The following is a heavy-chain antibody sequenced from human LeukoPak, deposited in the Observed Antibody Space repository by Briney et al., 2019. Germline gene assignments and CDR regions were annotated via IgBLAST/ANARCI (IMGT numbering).Heavy chain of an antibody. CDR2: IRSKAYGGTI. J-gene: IGHJ4*02. CDR1: GFTFGDYG. D-gene: IGHD5-24*01. V-gene: IGHV3-49*03. Sequence: GRSLRLSCTASGFTFGDYGMSWFRQAPGKGLEWVGGIRSKAYGGTIEYAASVKARFTISRDDSKSIAYLQMNSLRAEDTAVYYCAGLEMATITFHWGQGTLVTVSS. CDR3: AGLEMATITFH.